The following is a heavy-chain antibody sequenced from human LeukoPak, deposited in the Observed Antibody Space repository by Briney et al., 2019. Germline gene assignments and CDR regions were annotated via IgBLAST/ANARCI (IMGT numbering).Heavy chain of an antibody. CDR1: GYSISNYY. J-gene: IGHJ2*01. Sequence: PSETLSLTCTVSGYSISNYYGSWIRQPPGKGLEWVGHIYYSGSTTYNSSLKSRITISVDTSKDPFSLKLSPVTTADTAVYYCARRPVYGDYWYFDLWGRGTLVTVSS. D-gene: IGHD4-17*01. CDR2: IYYSGST. V-gene: IGHV4-59*08. CDR3: ARRPVYGDYWYFDL.